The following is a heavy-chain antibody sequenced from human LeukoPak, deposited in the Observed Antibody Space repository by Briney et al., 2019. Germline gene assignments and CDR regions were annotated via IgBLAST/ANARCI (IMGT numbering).Heavy chain of an antibody. CDR1: GYTFNSYA. D-gene: IGHD1-1*01. CDR2: INTNTGNP. Sequence: GASVKVSCKASGYTFNSYALDWVRQAPGQGLEWMGWINTNTGNPTYAQGFTGRFVFSLDTSVSTAYLEISSLKASDTAMYYCARSKAYWNDGRGAFDIWGQGTMVTVSS. V-gene: IGHV7-4-1*02. CDR3: ARSKAYWNDGRGAFDI. J-gene: IGHJ3*02.